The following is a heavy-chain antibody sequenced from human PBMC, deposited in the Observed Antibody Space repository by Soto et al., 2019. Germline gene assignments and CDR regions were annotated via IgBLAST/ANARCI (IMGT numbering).Heavy chain of an antibody. V-gene: IGHV1-69*01. J-gene: IGHJ4*02. Sequence: QVQLVQSGAEVKKPGSSVTVSCKASGGTFSSYAISWVRQAPGQGLEWMGGITPIFGTANYAQKFQGRVTITADESTSTADMELRSLRSEDTAVYYCATGLVGPTLERDYWGQGTLVTVSS. CDR2: ITPIFGTA. CDR1: GGTFSSYA. D-gene: IGHD1-26*01. CDR3: ATGLVGPTLERDY.